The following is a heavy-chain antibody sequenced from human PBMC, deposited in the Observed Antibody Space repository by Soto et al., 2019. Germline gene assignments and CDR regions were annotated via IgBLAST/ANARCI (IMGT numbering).Heavy chain of an antibody. J-gene: IGHJ5*02. Sequence: EVQLVESGGGLVQPGGSLRLSCAASGFTFSSYSMNWVRQAPGKGLEWVSYISSSSSTIYYADSVKGRFPISRDNAKKPLYMQMKRLRAEDTAVYYCARTTQWLNCFDPWRQGTLVTVSS. V-gene: IGHV3-48*01. CDR1: GFTFSSYS. CDR3: ARTTQWLNCFDP. D-gene: IGHD6-19*01. CDR2: ISSSSSTI.